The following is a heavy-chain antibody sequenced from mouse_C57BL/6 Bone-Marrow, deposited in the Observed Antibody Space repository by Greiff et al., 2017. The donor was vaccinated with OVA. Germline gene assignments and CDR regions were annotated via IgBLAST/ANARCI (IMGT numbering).Heavy chain of an antibody. CDR3: ARRRVTPFFDY. V-gene: IGHV1-64*01. J-gene: IGHJ2*01. Sequence: QVQLQQPGAELVKPGASVKLSCKASGYTFTSYWMHWVKQRPGQGLEWIGMIHPNSGSTNYNEKFKSKATLTVDNSSSTAYMQLSSLTSEDSAVYYCARRRVTPFFDYWGQGTTLTVSS. CDR1: GYTFTSYW. CDR2: IHPNSGST. D-gene: IGHD2-2*01.